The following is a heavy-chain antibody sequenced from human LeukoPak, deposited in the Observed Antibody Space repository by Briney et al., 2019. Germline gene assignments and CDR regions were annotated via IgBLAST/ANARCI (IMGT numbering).Heavy chain of an antibody. J-gene: IGHJ4*02. CDR2: ISSSGSTV. CDR1: GFTFSSYE. V-gene: IGHV3-48*03. CDR3: ARGAAFFDC. D-gene: IGHD6-13*01. Sequence: GGSLRLSCAASGFTFSSYEMNWVRQAPGKGLEWVSYISSSGSTVYYADSVKGRFTISRDNAKNSLYLQTNSLRAEDTAVYYCARGAAFFDCWGQGTLVTVSS.